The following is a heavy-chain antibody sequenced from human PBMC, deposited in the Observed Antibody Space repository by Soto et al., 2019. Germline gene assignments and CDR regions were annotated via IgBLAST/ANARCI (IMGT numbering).Heavy chain of an antibody. CDR3: ALEIWGYY. Sequence: QVQLQQWGAGLLKPSESLSLTCAVYGGSFRGYYWSWIRQPPGKGLEWIGEINHSGSTNYNPSLKSRVTTSVDRSKSQFSLKLSSVTAADTAVYYCALEIWGYYWGQGTLVTVSS. CDR2: INHSGST. D-gene: IGHD3-16*01. J-gene: IGHJ4*02. CDR1: GGSFRGYY. V-gene: IGHV4-34*01.